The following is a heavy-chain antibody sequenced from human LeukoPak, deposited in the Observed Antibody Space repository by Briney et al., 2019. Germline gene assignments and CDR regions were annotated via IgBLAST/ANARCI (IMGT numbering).Heavy chain of an antibody. D-gene: IGHD3-10*01. V-gene: IGHV5-51*01. CDR1: GSSFTSYW. CDR2: IYPGDSDT. Sequence: GESLQISCKGSGSSFTSYWIGWGRQLPGKGLEWMGIIYPGDSDTRYSPSFQGQVTISADKSISTAYLQWSSLKASDTAMYYCARRNYYGSGSYYVFDYWGQGTLVTVSS. CDR3: ARRNYYGSGSYYVFDY. J-gene: IGHJ4*02.